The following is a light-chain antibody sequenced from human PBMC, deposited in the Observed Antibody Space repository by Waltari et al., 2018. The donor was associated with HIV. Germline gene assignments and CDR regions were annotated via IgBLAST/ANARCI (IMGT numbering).Light chain of an antibody. CDR3: QQRSNWPT. CDR2: DTS. Sequence: EIVLTQSPDTLSLSPGERATLSCSTTQRISDYLAWYQKKPGQAPRLLIYDTSNRAAGIPARFSGSGSGTDFTLTISSLEPEDFAVYYFQQRSNWPTFGQGTKLEIK. CDR1: QRISDY. J-gene: IGKJ2*01. V-gene: IGKV3-11*01.